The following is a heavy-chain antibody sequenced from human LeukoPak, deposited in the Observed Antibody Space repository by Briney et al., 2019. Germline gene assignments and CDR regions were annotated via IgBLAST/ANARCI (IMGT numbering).Heavy chain of an antibody. V-gene: IGHV3-21*01. Sequence: GGSLRLSCAAAGFTFSRYSMNWVRQAPGKGLEWVSSISTSSSYIYYADSVKGRFTISRDNARNSLFLQLDSLRAEDTAVYYCARGSSNSGSYYDYFDYWGQGALVTVSS. J-gene: IGHJ4*02. CDR1: GFTFSRYS. D-gene: IGHD1-26*01. CDR3: ARGSSNSGSYYDYFDY. CDR2: ISTSSSYI.